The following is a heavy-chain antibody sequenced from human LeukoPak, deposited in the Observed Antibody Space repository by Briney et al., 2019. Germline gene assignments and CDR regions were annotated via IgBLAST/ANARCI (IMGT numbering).Heavy chain of an antibody. J-gene: IGHJ6*03. CDR2: INHSGST. V-gene: IGHV4-34*01. D-gene: IGHD5-18*01. CDR1: GGSFSGYY. Sequence: SETLSLTCAVYGGSFSGYYWSWIRQPPGKGLEWIGEINHSGSTNYNPSLKSRVTISVDTSKNQFSLELSSVTAADTAVYYCARGKDTAMVTTGNYYYYMDVWGKGTTVTVSS. CDR3: ARGKDTAMVTTGNYYYYMDV.